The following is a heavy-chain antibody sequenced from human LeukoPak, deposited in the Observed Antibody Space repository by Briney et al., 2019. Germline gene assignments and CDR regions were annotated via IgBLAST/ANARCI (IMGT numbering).Heavy chain of an antibody. J-gene: IGHJ3*02. D-gene: IGHD3-10*01. Sequence: GGSLRLSCTASGFICSDYAMSWARQAPGKGLEWVAVISYDGSNKYYADSVKGRFTISRDNSKNTLYLQMNSLRAEDTAVYYCARDRGALLSAFDIWGQGTMVTVSS. CDR3: ARDRGALLSAFDI. CDR2: ISYDGSNK. CDR1: GFICSDYA. V-gene: IGHV3-30-3*01.